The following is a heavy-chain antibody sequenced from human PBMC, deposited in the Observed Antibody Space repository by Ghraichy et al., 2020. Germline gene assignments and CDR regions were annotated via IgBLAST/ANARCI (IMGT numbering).Heavy chain of an antibody. CDR3: ARGGYCSGGSCERGRYFQH. D-gene: IGHD2-15*01. Sequence: GGSLRLSCAASGFTLDSYWMSWVRQAPGKGLEWVANIKQDGSEKYYVDSVKGRFTISRDNTKNSLYLQMISLRAEDTAVYYCARGGYCSGGSCERGRYFQHWGQGTLVTVSS. CDR1: GFTLDSYW. V-gene: IGHV3-7*01. J-gene: IGHJ1*01. CDR2: IKQDGSEK.